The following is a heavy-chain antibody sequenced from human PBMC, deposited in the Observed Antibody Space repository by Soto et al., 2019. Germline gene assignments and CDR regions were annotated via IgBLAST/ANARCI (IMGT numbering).Heavy chain of an antibody. CDR3: ARGGLRSLQLDY. CDR1: GYTLPSYH. D-gene: IGHD5-12*01. Sequence: ASVKVSCKASGYTLPSYHVHWVRQAPGQGLEWMGIINPSGGSTTYAQKFQGRVTMARDTSTSTVYVELSSLRSEDTAVYYCARGGLRSLQLDYWGQGTLVTVSS. J-gene: IGHJ4*02. CDR2: INPSGGST. V-gene: IGHV1-46*01.